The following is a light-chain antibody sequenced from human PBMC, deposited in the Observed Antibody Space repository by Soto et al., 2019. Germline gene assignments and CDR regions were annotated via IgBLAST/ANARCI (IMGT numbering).Light chain of an antibody. Sequence: DIQMTQSPSTLSASVGDRVTITCRASQGISSWLAWYQQKPGKAPKLLIYKASSLESGVPSRFSGSGSGTEFTLTISSLQPDDFATYYCQQYNSYRWTFGQGTKVDI. J-gene: IGKJ1*01. CDR2: KAS. V-gene: IGKV1-5*03. CDR1: QGISSW. CDR3: QQYNSYRWT.